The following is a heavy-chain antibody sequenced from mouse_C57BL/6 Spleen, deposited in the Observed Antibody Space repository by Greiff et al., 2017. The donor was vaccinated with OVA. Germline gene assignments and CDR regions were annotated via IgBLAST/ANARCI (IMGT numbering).Heavy chain of an antibody. CDR1: GYTFTSYW. CDR3: ARDYYGSSYDWYFDV. J-gene: IGHJ1*03. CDR2: IYPGSGST. Sequence: QVQLKQPGAELVKPGASVKMSCKASGYTFTSYWITWVQQRPGPGLEWIGDIYPGSGSTNYTEKFKSKATLTVDTSSSTAYMQLSSLTSENSAVDYWARDYYGSSYDWYFDVWGTGTTVTVSS. D-gene: IGHD1-1*01. V-gene: IGHV1-55*01.